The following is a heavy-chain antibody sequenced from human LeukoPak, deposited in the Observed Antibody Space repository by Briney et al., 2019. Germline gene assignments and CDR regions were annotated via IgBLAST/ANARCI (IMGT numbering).Heavy chain of an antibody. J-gene: IGHJ4*02. D-gene: IGHD1-26*01. CDR2: ISGSGGST. CDR1: GFTFSSYA. V-gene: IGHV3-23*01. Sequence: GGSLGLSCAASGFTFSSYAMSWVRQAPGKGLEWVSAISGSGGSTYYADSVKGRFTISRDNSKNTLYLQMNSLRAEDTAVYYCAKDRSKYGGSYFFIGYWGQGTLVTVSS. CDR3: AKDRSKYGGSYFFIGY.